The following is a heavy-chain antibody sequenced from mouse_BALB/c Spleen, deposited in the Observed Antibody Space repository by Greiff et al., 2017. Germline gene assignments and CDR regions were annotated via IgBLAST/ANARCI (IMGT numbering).Heavy chain of an antibody. CDR1: GFTFTDYY. CDR2: IRNKANGYTT. V-gene: IGHV7-3*02. Sequence: EVKLMESGGGLVKPGGSLKLSCATSGFTFTDYYMSWVRQPPGKALEWLGFIRNKANGYTTEYSASVKGRFTISRDNSQSILYLQMNTLRAEDSATYYCARDMVYYFDYWGQGTTLTVSS. J-gene: IGHJ2*01. CDR3: ARDMVYYFDY.